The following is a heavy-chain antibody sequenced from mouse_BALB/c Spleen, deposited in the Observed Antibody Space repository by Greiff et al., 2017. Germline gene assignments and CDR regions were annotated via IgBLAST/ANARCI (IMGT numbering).Heavy chain of an antibody. CDR3: ARLYYYGSSYFDY. CDR2: ISNGGGST. D-gene: IGHD1-1*01. CDR1: GFTFSSYT. J-gene: IGHJ2*01. Sequence: LVESGGGLVQPGGSLKLSCAASGFTFSSYTMSWVRQTPEKRLEWVAYISNGGGSTYYPDTVKGRFTISRDNAKNTLYLQMSSLKSEDTAMYYCARLYYYGSSYFDYWGQGTTLTVSS. V-gene: IGHV5-12-2*01.